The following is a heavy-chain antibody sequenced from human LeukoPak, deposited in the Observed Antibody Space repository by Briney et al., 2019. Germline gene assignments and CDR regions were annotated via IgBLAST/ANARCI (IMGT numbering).Heavy chain of an antibody. CDR2: ISSSSSNT. Sequence: GGSLRLSCAASGFTFSTYTMNWVRQAPGRGLEWVSSISSSSSNTHYADSVKGRFTISRDNAKNSLYLQMNSLRAEDTAVYYCARKYCSTTSCLFDNWGQGTLVTVSS. CDR3: ARKYCSTTSCLFDN. V-gene: IGHV3-21*01. CDR1: GFTFSTYT. J-gene: IGHJ4*02. D-gene: IGHD2-2*01.